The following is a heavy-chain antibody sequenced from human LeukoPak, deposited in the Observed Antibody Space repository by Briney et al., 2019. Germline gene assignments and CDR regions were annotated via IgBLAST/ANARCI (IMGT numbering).Heavy chain of an antibody. D-gene: IGHD3-10*01. CDR3: AREGFGELSEYLHH. V-gene: IGHV1-8*01. CDR1: GYSFSNYE. Sequence: ASVKVSCKASGYSFSNYEINWVRQATGQGLEWMGWMNPKSGNTGYSPSLQGRVTMTRDTSISTAYMELSSLRSDDTAVYYCAREGFGELSEYLHHWGQGTLVTVSS. J-gene: IGHJ1*01. CDR2: MNPKSGNT.